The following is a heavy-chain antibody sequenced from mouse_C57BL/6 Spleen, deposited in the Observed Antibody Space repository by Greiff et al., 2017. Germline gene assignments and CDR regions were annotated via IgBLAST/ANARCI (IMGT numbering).Heavy chain of an antibody. J-gene: IGHJ3*01. CDR1: GFTFSSYG. D-gene: IGHD2-3*01. Sequence: DVKLVESGGDLVKPGGSLKLSCAASGFTFSSYGMSWVRQTPDKRLEWVATISSGGSYTYYPDSVKGRFTISRDNAKNTLYLQMSSLKSEDTAMYYCARHYDDYPFAYWGQGTLVTVSA. CDR3: ARHYDDYPFAY. V-gene: IGHV5-6*02. CDR2: ISSGGSYT.